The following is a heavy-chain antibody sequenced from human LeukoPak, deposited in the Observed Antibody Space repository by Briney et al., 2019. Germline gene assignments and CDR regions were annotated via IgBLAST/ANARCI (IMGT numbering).Heavy chain of an antibody. D-gene: IGHD6-13*01. CDR1: GGSISSSSYF. CDR3: VRDRSRPNPFFDS. CDR2: IYYTGSTY. Sequence: SETLSLTCTVSGGSISSSSYFWGWIRQPPGKGLEWIGNIYYTGSTYYYNPSLKSRVTMSVDTSKNQFSLKLSSVGAADTAVYYCVRDRSRPNPFFDSWGQGTLVTVSS. V-gene: IGHV4-39*07. J-gene: IGHJ4*02.